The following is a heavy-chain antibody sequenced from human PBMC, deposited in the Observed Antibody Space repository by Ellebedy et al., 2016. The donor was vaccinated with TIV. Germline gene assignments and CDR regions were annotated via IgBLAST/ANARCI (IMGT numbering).Heavy chain of an antibody. Sequence: GSLRLXXTVSGASISSSYWTWIRQPAGEGLEWIGRVHTTGRTDYNPSLKGRVTMSIDTSKNHFSLKLNALTAADTAVYFCAREGDDHNLYYYFHMDVWGKGTPVTVSS. CDR1: GASISSSY. D-gene: IGHD5-24*01. J-gene: IGHJ6*03. CDR2: VHTTGRT. V-gene: IGHV4-4*07. CDR3: AREGDDHNLYYYFHMDV.